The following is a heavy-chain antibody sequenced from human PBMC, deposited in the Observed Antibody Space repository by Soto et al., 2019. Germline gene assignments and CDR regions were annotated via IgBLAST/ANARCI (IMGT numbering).Heavy chain of an antibody. CDR1: GYSFTSND. CDR2: MNPKSDNT. V-gene: IGHV1-8*01. D-gene: IGHD3-10*01. CDR3: VRGQYGRAAYGRLYFDY. J-gene: IGHJ4*02. Sequence: QVQLVQSGAEVKKPGTSVKVACKTSGYSFTSNDINWVRQATGQGLEWMGWMNPKSDNTNLAQNFQSRLTMTRNTSTSTPYMELSALKTDATAVYYWVRGQYGRAAYGRLYFDYWGQATLVSGSS.